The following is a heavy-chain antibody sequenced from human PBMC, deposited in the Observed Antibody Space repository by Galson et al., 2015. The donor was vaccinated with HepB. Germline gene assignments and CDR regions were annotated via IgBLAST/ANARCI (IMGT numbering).Heavy chain of an antibody. Sequence: SVKVSCKASGGTFGYYAISWVRQAPGQGLEWMGGIIPIFGTPNYAQKFRDRVTITVDGSTSTAYMELTGLRSEDTAIYFCTRGQSGGGLPYNYYYYYMDVWGKGTTVSVSS. CDR1: GGTFGYYA. V-gene: IGHV1-69*13. CDR3: TRGQSGGGLPYNYYYYYMDV. CDR2: IIPIFGTP. D-gene: IGHD6-25*01. J-gene: IGHJ6*03.